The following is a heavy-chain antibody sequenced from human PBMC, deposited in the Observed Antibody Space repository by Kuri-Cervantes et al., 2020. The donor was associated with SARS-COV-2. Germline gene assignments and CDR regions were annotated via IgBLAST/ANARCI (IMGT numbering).Heavy chain of an antibody. D-gene: IGHD2-15*01. V-gene: IGHV3-21*01. CDR3: ARDRGEDIVVVVAASAYDY. CDR1: GFTFSSYS. Sequence: GGSLRLSCAASGFTFSSYSMNWVRQAPGKGLEWVSSISSSSSYIHYADSVKGRFTISRDNAKNSLYLQMNSLRAEDTAVYYCARDRGEDIVVVVAASAYDYWGQGTLVTVSS. CDR2: ISSSSSYI. J-gene: IGHJ4*02.